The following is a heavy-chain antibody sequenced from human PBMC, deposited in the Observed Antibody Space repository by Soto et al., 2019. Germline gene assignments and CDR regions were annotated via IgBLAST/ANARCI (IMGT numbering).Heavy chain of an antibody. CDR2: INPNGGST. J-gene: IGHJ4*02. D-gene: IGHD6-13*01. V-gene: IGHV1-46*01. CDR3: ARDLAAAVY. Sequence: QVHLVQSGAEVKKPGASVKVSCKASGYIFINYYIHWVRQAPGQGLEWIGIINPNGGSTNYAQKCRGRVTVARDTSTSPVYIDLSSLRSDATAVYYCARDLAAAVYWGQGTLVTVSS. CDR1: GYIFINYY.